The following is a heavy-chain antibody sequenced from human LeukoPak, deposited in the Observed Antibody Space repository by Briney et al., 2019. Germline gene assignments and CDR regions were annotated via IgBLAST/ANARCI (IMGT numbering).Heavy chain of an antibody. J-gene: IGHJ4*02. V-gene: IGHV1-69*05. Sequence: SVKVSFKASGCSFSSYAISWVRQAPGQGLEWMGRIIPIFGTANYAQKFQGRVTITTDESTSTAYMELSSLRSEDTAVYYCARTYYDSSGYGPDYWGQGTLVTVSS. D-gene: IGHD3-22*01. CDR3: ARTYYDSSGYGPDY. CDR1: GCSFSSYA. CDR2: IIPIFGTA.